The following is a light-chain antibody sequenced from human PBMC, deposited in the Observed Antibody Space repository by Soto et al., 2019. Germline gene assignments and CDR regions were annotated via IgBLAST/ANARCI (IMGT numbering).Light chain of an antibody. J-gene: IGKJ5*01. CDR3: HQRQYWPPIT. CDR1: LSVSVY. Sequence: VVLTQSPATLSLSPGERATLSCRTSLSVSVYLDSYQQKPGQAPRLLISDASNRATGIPARFSGSGSGTAFTLTISSLEPEDFAVYYCHQRQYWPPITFGQGTLLEIK. CDR2: DAS. V-gene: IGKV3-11*01.